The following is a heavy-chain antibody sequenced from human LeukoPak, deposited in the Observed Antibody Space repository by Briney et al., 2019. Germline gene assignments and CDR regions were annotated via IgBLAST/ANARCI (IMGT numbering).Heavy chain of an antibody. CDR1: GFLFSAYS. CDR3: ARDRLTSGSYFFDY. V-gene: IGHV3-21*01. D-gene: IGHD1-26*01. Sequence: GGSLRLSCAASGFLFSAYSMNWVRQAPGKGLEWLSSISDTSSYRYYSDSVKGRFTISRDNAKNSLYLQMHSLRAEDTALYYCARDRLTSGSYFFDYWGQGTLVTVSS. J-gene: IGHJ4*02. CDR2: ISDTSSYR.